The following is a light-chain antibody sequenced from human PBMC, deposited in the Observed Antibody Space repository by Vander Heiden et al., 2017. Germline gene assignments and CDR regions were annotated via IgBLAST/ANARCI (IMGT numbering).Light chain of an antibody. CDR2: GNS. CDR3: QSYDSSLSGFVV. J-gene: IGLJ2*01. Sequence: QSVLTQPPSLSGAPGQRFTISCTGSSSNIGAGYDVHWYQQLPGTAPKLLIYGNSKRPSGVPDRFSGSKSGTSASLAITGLQAEDEADYYCQSYDSSLSGFVVFGGGTKLTVL. V-gene: IGLV1-40*01. CDR1: SSNIGAGYD.